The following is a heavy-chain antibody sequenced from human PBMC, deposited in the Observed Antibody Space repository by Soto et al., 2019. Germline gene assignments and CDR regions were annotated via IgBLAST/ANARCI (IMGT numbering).Heavy chain of an antibody. V-gene: IGHV3-30*18. D-gene: IGHD6-19*01. Sequence: GGTQLHCNTASGFTFGSYGGHWVRHGPGKGLEWVAGISYDGSNKYYADSVKGRFTISRDNSKNTLYLQMNSLRAEDTAVYYCAKTGYGSGWYYLAYWGQGTLVTVSS. J-gene: IGHJ4*02. CDR1: GFTFGSYG. CDR3: AKTGYGSGWYYLAY. CDR2: ISYDGSNK.